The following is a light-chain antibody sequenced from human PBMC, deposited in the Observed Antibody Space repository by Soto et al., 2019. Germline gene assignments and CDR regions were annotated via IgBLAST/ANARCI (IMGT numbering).Light chain of an antibody. CDR2: AAS. Sequence: DIQMTQSPSSLSASVGDRVTITCRASQTISTYLNWFQQKPGKAPKLLIYAASSLQSGVPSRFRGSGSGTDFTLAISSLQPDDFATYFCQQTHITPHTFGQGTKLEIK. CDR3: QQTHITPHT. CDR1: QTISTY. V-gene: IGKV1-39*01. J-gene: IGKJ2*01.